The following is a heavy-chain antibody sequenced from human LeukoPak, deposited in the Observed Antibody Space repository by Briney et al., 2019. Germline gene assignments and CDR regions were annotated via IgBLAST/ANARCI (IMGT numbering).Heavy chain of an antibody. CDR3: ARVVDTDDY. J-gene: IGHJ4*02. Sequence: GGSLRLSCAASGFTFSSYAMSWVRQAPGKGLEWVANIKQDGSEKYYVDSVKGRFTISRDNAKNSLYLQMNSLRAEDTAVDYCARVVDTDDYWGQGTLVTVSS. CDR1: GFTFSSYA. CDR2: IKQDGSEK. D-gene: IGHD5-18*01. V-gene: IGHV3-7*01.